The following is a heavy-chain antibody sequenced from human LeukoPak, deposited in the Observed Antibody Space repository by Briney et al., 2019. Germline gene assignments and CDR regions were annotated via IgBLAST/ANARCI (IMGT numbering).Heavy chain of an antibody. D-gene: IGHD3-22*01. CDR1: GGSISSSNW. Sequence: SGTLSLTCAVSGGSISSSNWWSWVRQPPGKGLEWIGEIYHSGSTNYNPSLKSRVTISVDKSKNQFSLKLSSVTAADTAVYYCARGPVVITGTDAFDIWGQGTMVTVSS. V-gene: IGHV4-4*02. J-gene: IGHJ3*02. CDR3: ARGPVVITGTDAFDI. CDR2: IYHSGST.